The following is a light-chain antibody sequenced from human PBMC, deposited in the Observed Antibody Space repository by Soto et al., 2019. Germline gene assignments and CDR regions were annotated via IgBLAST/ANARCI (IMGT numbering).Light chain of an antibody. CDR2: GAS. Sequence: EIVMTQSPATLSVSPGERATLSCRASQSVSSNLAWYQQKPGQAPRLLIYGASTRATGIPARFSGSRSGTEFTLTISSLQSEDFAVYSCQQYNNWPRTFGQGTKAVFK. CDR1: QSVSSN. J-gene: IGKJ1*01. CDR3: QQYNNWPRT. V-gene: IGKV3-15*01.